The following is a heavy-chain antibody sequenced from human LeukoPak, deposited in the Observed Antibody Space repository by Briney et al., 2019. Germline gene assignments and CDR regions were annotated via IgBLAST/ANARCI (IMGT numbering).Heavy chain of an antibody. V-gene: IGHV3-23*01. CDR1: GFPFNTYA. J-gene: IGHJ4*02. Sequence: GGPLRLSCAASGFPFNTYAMSWVRQAPGKGLEYISVIRPTGTNTYYASSVKGRFTISRDDSRTMVYLQMSSLRAEDTAIYYCAKLAFYETSAPLRDIDFWGQGTLVTVSP. D-gene: IGHD1-14*01. CDR3: AKLAFYETSAPLRDIDF. CDR2: IRPTGTNT.